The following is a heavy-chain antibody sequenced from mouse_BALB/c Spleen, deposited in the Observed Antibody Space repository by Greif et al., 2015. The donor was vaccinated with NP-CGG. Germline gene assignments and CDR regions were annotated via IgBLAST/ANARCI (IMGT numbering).Heavy chain of an antibody. Sequence: EVQLQQSGGGLVQPKGSLKLSCAASGFTFNTYAMNWVRQAPGKGLEWVARIRSKSNNYATYYADSVKDRFTISRDDSQSMLYLQMNNLKTEDTAMYYCVRQLTGDLYAMDYWGQGTSVTVSS. D-gene: IGHD4-1*01. J-gene: IGHJ4*01. CDR2: IRSKSNNYAT. V-gene: IGHV10-1*02. CDR1: GFTFNTYA. CDR3: VRQLTGDLYAMDY.